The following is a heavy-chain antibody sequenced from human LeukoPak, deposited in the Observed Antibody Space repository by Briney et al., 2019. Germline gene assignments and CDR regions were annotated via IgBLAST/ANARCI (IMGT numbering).Heavy chain of an antibody. CDR1: GGSISSYY. CDR3: ARVGYCGDDCYPFDY. CDR2: IYYSGST. Sequence: SETLSLTCTVSGGSISSYYWSWIRQPPGKGLEWIGYIYYSGSTNYNPSLKSRVTISVDTSRNSFSLELSSVTAADTAVYYCARVGYCGDDCYPFDYWGQGTLTTISS. J-gene: IGHJ4*02. D-gene: IGHD2-21*02. V-gene: IGHV4-59*12.